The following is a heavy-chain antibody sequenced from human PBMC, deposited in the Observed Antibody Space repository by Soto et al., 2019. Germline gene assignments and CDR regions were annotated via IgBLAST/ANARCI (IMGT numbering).Heavy chain of an antibody. D-gene: IGHD4-17*01. Sequence: GGSLRLSCAASGFTFSSYAMSWVRQAPGKGLEWVPAISGSGGSTYYADSVKGRFTISRDNSKNTLYLQMNSLRAEDTAVYYCAKEGSGGDYELLFDYWGQGTLVTVSS. CDR2: ISGSGGST. J-gene: IGHJ4*02. CDR1: GFTFSSYA. V-gene: IGHV3-23*01. CDR3: AKEGSGGDYELLFDY.